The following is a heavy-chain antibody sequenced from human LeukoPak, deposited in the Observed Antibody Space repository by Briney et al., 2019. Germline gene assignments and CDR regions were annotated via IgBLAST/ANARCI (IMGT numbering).Heavy chain of an antibody. CDR2: INPNSGGT. D-gene: IGHD6-19*01. V-gene: IGHV1-2*02. J-gene: IGHJ4*02. CDR1: GYTFTGYY. CDR3: AREELEQWLVQLDY. Sequence: ASVKLSCKASGYTFTGYYMHWVRQAPGQGLEWMGWINPNSGGTNYAQKFQGRVTMTRDTSISTAYMELSRLRSDDTAVYYCAREELEQWLVQLDYWGQGTLVTVSS.